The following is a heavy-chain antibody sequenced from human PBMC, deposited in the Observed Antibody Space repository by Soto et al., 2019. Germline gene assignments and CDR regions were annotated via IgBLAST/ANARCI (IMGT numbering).Heavy chain of an antibody. V-gene: IGHV4-38-2*02. J-gene: IGHJ5*02. CDR3: ARGTGYGYSLFDH. D-gene: IGHD5-18*01. Sequence: SETLSLTCFVSGYSISDGFYWGWIRQSPGKGLEWIGSVSHTGTTYYNPSFESRVILSLDTSKNEFSLKVTSVSAADTAVYFCARGTGYGYSLFDHWGMGKLVTVSS. CDR2: VSHTGTT. CDR1: GYSISDGFY.